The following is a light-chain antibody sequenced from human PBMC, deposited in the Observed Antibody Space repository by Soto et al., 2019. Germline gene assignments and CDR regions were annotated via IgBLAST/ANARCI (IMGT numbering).Light chain of an antibody. V-gene: IGLV2-14*01. Sequence: QSVLTQPASVSGSPGHSITISCTGTSSDVGGYNYVSWYQQLPGKAPKLMIYDVSDRPSGVSNRFSGSKSGNTASLTISGLQAGDEADYYCSSYTSSSLYVFGTGTKVTVL. CDR1: SSDVGGYNY. CDR3: SSYTSSSLYV. J-gene: IGLJ1*01. CDR2: DVS.